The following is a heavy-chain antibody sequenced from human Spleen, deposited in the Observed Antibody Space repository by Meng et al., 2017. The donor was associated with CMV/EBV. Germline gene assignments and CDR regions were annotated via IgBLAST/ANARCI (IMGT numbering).Heavy chain of an antibody. J-gene: IGHJ4*02. Sequence: LQVAVGGVVEPLGTSCTLCAESGGFVCKYYWRWLRHPAGEGRMWFGSIYSSDSTNDNSSYKRRVTMSIATAKNQYSLKLRSVTAAATAVYYCSSGVGDFWSGYQLDYWGQGTLVTVSS. V-gene: IGHV4-4*07. CDR1: GGFVCKYY. D-gene: IGHD3-3*01. CDR3: SSGVGDFWSGYQLDY. CDR2: IYSSDST.